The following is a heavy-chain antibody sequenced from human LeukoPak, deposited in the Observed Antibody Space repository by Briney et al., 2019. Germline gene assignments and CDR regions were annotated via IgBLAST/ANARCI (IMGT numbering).Heavy chain of an antibody. Sequence: SETLSLTCTVSGGSISSSSYYWGWIRQSPGKGLEWIVSIYYSGTTSYNPSLKSRVTISVDTSKNQLSLKLSSVTAADTAVYYCARIYYSGNLGRGYFDYWGQGTLVTVSS. CDR1: GGSISSSSYY. CDR2: IYYSGTT. D-gene: IGHD1-26*01. CDR3: ARIYYSGNLGRGYFDY. V-gene: IGHV4-39*01. J-gene: IGHJ4*02.